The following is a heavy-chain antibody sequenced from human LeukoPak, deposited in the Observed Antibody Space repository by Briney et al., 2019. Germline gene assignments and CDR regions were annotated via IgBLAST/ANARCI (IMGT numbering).Heavy chain of an antibody. J-gene: IGHJ4*02. CDR3: VRGVYHYDD. CDR1: GFTFSSYW. Sequence: GGSLRLSCAASGFTFSSYWMHWVRQAPGKGLEWVANINEHGTEIYYVDSVKGRFTISRDNARNSLYLQMNSLRAKDTAFYYCVRGVYHYDDWGQGTLVTVSS. D-gene: IGHD2-2*02. V-gene: IGHV3-7*04. CDR2: INEHGTEI.